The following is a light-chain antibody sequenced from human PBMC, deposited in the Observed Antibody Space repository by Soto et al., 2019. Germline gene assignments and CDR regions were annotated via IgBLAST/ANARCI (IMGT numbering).Light chain of an antibody. CDR1: QSVSSN. V-gene: IGKV3-15*01. J-gene: IGKJ2*01. CDR2: GAF. Sequence: EIVMTQSPATLSVSPGERATLSCRASQSVSSNLAWYQQKPGQAPRLLIYGAFTRATGIPARFSGSGSGTEFTLTITSLQSEDFAVYYCQQYNTWPPYTFGQRTK. CDR3: QQYNTWPPYT.